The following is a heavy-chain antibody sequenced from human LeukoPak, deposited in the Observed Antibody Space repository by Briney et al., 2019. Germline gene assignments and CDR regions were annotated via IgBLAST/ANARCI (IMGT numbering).Heavy chain of an antibody. J-gene: IGHJ4*02. Sequence: KPSETLSLTCTVSGGSISSSSYYWGWIRQPPGKGLEWIGSIYYSGSTYYNPSLKSRVTISVDTSKNQFSLKLSSVTAADTAVYYCARHGVVPAATAYYFGYWGQGTLVTVSS. CDR2: IYYSGST. V-gene: IGHV4-39*01. D-gene: IGHD2-2*01. CDR3: ARHGVVPAATAYYFGY. CDR1: GGSISSSSYY.